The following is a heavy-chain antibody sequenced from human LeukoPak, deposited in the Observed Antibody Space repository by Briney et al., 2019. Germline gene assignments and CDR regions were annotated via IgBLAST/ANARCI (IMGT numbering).Heavy chain of an antibody. V-gene: IGHV3-7*01. Sequence: GGSLRLSCGASGFSFTTYWMSWVRQAPGKGLEWVANIKQDGTEKYYVDSVKGRFTISRDYARNSLYLQLSSLRAEDTAVYYCALVDGYSNKNWGQGTLVTVSS. D-gene: IGHD5-12*01. J-gene: IGHJ4*02. CDR3: ALVDGYSNKN. CDR2: IKQDGTEK. CDR1: GFSFTTYW.